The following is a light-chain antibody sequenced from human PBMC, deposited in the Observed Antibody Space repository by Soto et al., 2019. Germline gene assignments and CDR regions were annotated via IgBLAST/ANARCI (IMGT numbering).Light chain of an antibody. V-gene: IGKV3-11*01. J-gene: IGKJ4*01. CDR2: DAS. Sequence: EIVLTQSPDTLSLSPGERATLSCRASQSVSGYLGWYQQKPGQAPRLLSYDASNRAYGVPARFRGSGSGTNFPLTIASLEPEDFAGYYCQQRSNWPYLTFGGGTRV. CDR3: QQRSNWPYLT. CDR1: QSVSGY.